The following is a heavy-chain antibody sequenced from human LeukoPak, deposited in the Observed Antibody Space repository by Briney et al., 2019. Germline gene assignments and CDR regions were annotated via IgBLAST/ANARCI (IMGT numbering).Heavy chain of an antibody. CDR2: IYTSGST. Sequence: PSETLSLTCTVSGGSISSGSYYWNWIRQPAGKGLEWIGRIYTSGSTNYNPSLKSRVTISVDTSKNQFSLKLSSVTAADTAVFYCTSGYSYDLFDYWGQGTLVTVSS. J-gene: IGHJ4*02. D-gene: IGHD5-18*01. CDR1: GGSISSGSYY. CDR3: TSGYSYDLFDY. V-gene: IGHV4-61*02.